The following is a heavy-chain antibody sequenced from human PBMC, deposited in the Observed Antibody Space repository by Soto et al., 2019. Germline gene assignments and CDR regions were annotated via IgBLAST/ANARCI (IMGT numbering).Heavy chain of an antibody. D-gene: IGHD6-19*01. J-gene: IGHJ4*02. CDR2: ISGSGGST. V-gene: IGHV3-23*01. CDR1: GFTFSSYA. Sequence: EVQLLESGGGLVQPGGSLRLSCAASGFTFSSYAMSWVPQAPGKGLEWVSAISGSGGSTYYADSVKGRFTISRDNSKNPLYLQKNSLRAEDTAGYYCAKDQQLAVGGGLDYWGQGTLVTVSS. CDR3: AKDQQLAVGGGLDY.